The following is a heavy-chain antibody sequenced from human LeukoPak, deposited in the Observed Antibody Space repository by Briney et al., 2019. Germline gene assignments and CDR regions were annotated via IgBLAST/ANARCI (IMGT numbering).Heavy chain of an antibody. Sequence: GEPLKISCRGSGYRFSSYWIGWVRQMPGKGLEWMGIIYPGDYDTRYSPSFQGQVIISADKSISPAYLQWNSLKASDTAMYYCARREGSSKWDYWGQGTLVTVSS. CDR2: IYPGDYDT. V-gene: IGHV5-51*01. D-gene: IGHD2-2*01. CDR3: ARREGSSKWDY. CDR1: GYRFSSYW. J-gene: IGHJ4*02.